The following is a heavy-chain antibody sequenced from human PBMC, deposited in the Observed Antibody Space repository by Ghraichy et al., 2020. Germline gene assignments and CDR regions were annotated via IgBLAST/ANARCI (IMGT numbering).Heavy chain of an antibody. CDR3: AREHQLPQDYYYGMDV. V-gene: IGHV3-21*01. J-gene: IGHJ6*02. CDR2: ISSSSSYI. CDR1: GFTFSSYS. Sequence: GGSLRLSCAASGFTFSSYSMNWVRQAPGKGLEWVSSISSSSSYIYYADSVKGRFTISRDNAKNSLYLQMNSLRAEDTAVYYCAREHQLPQDYYYGMDVWGQGTTVTVSS. D-gene: IGHD2-2*01.